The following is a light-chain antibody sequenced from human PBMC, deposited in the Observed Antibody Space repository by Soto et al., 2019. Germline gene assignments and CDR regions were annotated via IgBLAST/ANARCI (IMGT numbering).Light chain of an antibody. V-gene: IGKV1D-12*01. CDR1: QGISSY. J-gene: IGKJ2*01. CDR2: GAS. CDR3: QQANSFPRT. Sequence: DIQMTQSPSSVSASVGDRVTITCRASQGISSYLAWYQQKPGKAPKLLIYGASSLQVGVPLRFSGSGSGTDFTLTISSLQPEDFATYFCQQANSFPRTFGQGTKLEIK.